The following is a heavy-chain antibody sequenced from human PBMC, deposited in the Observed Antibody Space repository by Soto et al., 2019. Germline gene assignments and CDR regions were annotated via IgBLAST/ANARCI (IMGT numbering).Heavy chain of an antibody. V-gene: IGHV3-74*01. J-gene: IGHJ4*02. Sequence: EVQLVESGGGSVQPGGSLRLSCVASGITFTNYWMHWVRQVPGKGLVWVARVDSDGRGTSYADFVKGRFTISRDNAKNTLYLQMNSLRVEDTAMYYCGTVLEHWGQGILVTVSS. CDR2: VDSDGRGT. CDR3: GTVLEH. D-gene: IGHD6-6*01. CDR1: GITFTNYW.